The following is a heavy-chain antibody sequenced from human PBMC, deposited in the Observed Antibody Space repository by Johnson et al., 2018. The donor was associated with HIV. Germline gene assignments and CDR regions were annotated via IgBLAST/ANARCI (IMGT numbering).Heavy chain of an antibody. D-gene: IGHD1-26*01. CDR2: ISYDGSNK. J-gene: IGHJ3*02. CDR1: GFTFSSYG. Sequence: QVQLVESGGGVVQPGRSLRLSCAASGFTFSSYGMHWVRQAPGKGLEWVAVISYDGSNKYYADSVKGRFTISRDNSKNQLYLQMNSLRAEDTAVYYCAKEGGELLLDAFDIWGQGTMVTVSS. V-gene: IGHV3-30*18. CDR3: AKEGGELLLDAFDI.